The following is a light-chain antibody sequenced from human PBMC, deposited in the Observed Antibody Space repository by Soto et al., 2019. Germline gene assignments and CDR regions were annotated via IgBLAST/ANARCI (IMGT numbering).Light chain of an antibody. V-gene: IGKV3-20*01. CDR1: QSVSSRY. J-gene: IGKJ1*01. CDR3: QQYGNSPPWT. Sequence: EIVLTQSPGTLSLSPGERATLSCRASQSVSSRYLAWYQQQPGQTPRLLIYGASSRATGIPDRFSGSGSGTDFTLTISRLEPEDFAVYYWQQYGNSPPWTFGQGTKVEIK. CDR2: GAS.